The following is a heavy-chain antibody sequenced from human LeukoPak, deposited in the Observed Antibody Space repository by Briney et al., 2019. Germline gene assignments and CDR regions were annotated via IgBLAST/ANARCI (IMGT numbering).Heavy chain of an antibody. V-gene: IGHV3-43*01. CDR3: AKVSGRRGYSYMDV. D-gene: IGHD3-3*01. J-gene: IGHJ6*03. CDR2: ITRDGGST. CDR1: GFTFDDYT. Sequence: GGSLRLSCAASGFTFDDYTMHRVRQAPGKGLEWVSLITRDGGSTYYADSVKGRFTVSRDNSKNSLYLQMNSLRTEDTALYYCAKVSGRRGYSYMDVWGKGTTVTVSS.